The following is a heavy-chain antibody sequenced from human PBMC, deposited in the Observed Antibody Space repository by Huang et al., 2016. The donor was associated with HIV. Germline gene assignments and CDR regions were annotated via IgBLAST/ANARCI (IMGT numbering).Heavy chain of an antibody. CDR2: INTNTGNP. CDR3: ARDRPEFYYDPSGYQFDY. CDR1: GYTFTSYG. D-gene: IGHD3-22*01. Sequence: QVQLVQSGSELKKPGASVRVSCKASGYTFTSYGMSWVRQAPGQGLEWRGWINTNTGNPTYAEGFTGLFVVSLDTSVSTAHLQISSLKAEDTAVYYCARDRPEFYYDPSGYQFDYWGQGTLVTVSS. J-gene: IGHJ4*02. V-gene: IGHV7-4-1*02.